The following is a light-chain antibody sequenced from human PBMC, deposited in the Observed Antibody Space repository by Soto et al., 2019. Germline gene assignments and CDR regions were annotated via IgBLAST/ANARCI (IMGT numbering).Light chain of an antibody. CDR1: QSVSSSY. CDR3: QQYGSSPT. Sequence: IVLTQSPGTLSLSPGERATLSCRASQSVSSSYLAWYQQKPGQAPRLLIYGASSMATGIPDRFSGSGSGTDFTLTISRLEADDFEVYYCQQYGSSPTFGQGTKVEIK. CDR2: GAS. J-gene: IGKJ1*01. V-gene: IGKV3-20*01.